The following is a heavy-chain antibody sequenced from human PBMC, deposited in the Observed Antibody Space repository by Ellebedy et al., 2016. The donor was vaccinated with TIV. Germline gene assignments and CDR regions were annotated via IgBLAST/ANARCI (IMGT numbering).Heavy chain of an antibody. CDR3: ARVWNDFWSGSGP. J-gene: IGHJ5*02. Sequence: SETLSLXXVVSGESFSSYYWSWIRQPPGNGLEWIGEINHSGSTNYNPSLKSRVTISIDTSKNQFSLKMSSVTAADTAVYYCARVWNDFWSGSGPWGQGTLVTVSS. CDR2: INHSGST. V-gene: IGHV4-34*01. CDR1: GESFSSYY. D-gene: IGHD3-3*01.